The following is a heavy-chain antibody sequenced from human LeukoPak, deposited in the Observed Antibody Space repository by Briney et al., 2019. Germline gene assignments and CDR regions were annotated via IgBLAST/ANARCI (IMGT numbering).Heavy chain of an antibody. CDR1: GFTFSSYE. CDR3: ARSKGATDDAFDI. J-gene: IGHJ3*02. V-gene: IGHV3-48*03. CDR2: ISSSGSTI. Sequence: PGGSLRLSCAASGFTFSSYEMNWVRQAPGKGLEWVSHISSSGSTIYYADSVKGRFTISRDNAKNSLYLQMNSLRAEDTAVHYCARSKGATDDAFDIWGQGTMVTVSS. D-gene: IGHD1-26*01.